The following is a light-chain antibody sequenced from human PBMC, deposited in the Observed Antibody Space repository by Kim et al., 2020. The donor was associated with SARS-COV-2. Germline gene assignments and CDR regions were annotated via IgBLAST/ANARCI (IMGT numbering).Light chain of an antibody. J-gene: IGLJ1*01. CDR3: QAWDSSTKV. V-gene: IGLV3-1*01. Sequence: SYELTQPPSVSVSPGQTVSITCSGDKLGDKYACWYQQKPGQSPVLVIYQDSKRPSGIPERFSGSNSGNTATLTISGTQAMDEADYYCQAWDSSTKVFGTG. CDR2: QDS. CDR1: KLGDKY.